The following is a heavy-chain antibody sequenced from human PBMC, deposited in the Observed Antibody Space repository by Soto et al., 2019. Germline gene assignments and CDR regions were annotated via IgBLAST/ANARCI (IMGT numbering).Heavy chain of an antibody. V-gene: IGHV1-46*01. Sequence: QGPVVQSGGEVKKPGASVKVSCKASGYTFTSYYVHWVRQAPGQGLGWMGIINPGGGTSYAQKFQGRVTMTRDTSTSTVYMELSSLRSEDTAVYYCARVYCSGGSCYGIDYWGQGTLVTVSS. J-gene: IGHJ4*02. CDR2: INPGGGT. CDR3: ARVYCSGGSCYGIDY. CDR1: GYTFTSYY. D-gene: IGHD2-15*01.